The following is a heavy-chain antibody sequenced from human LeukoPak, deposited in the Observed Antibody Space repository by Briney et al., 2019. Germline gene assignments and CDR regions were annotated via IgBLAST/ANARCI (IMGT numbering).Heavy chain of an antibody. CDR3: AKDGIAVAGLDY. J-gene: IGHJ4*02. Sequence: TGGSLRLSCVASGFTFSTFGMSWVRQAPGKGLEWVSSISDTGGYTYYADSMKGRFTISRDNSKNTLYLQMNSLRAEDTAVYYCAKDGIAVAGLDYWGQGTLVTVSS. CDR1: GFTFSTFG. V-gene: IGHV3-23*01. CDR2: ISDTGGYT. D-gene: IGHD6-19*01.